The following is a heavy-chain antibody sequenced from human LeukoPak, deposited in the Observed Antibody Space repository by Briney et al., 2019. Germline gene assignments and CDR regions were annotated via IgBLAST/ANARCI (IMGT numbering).Heavy chain of an antibody. CDR1: GGSFSGYY. V-gene: IGHV4-59*01. CDR3: ARESSGYSAYFDY. D-gene: IGHD3-22*01. J-gene: IGHJ4*02. Sequence: SETLSLTCAVYGGSFSGYYWNWIRQPPGKGLEWIGYIYYSGSTNYNPSLKSRVTISVDTSKNQFSLKLSSVTAADTAVYYCARESSGYSAYFDYWGQGTLVTVSS. CDR2: IYYSGST.